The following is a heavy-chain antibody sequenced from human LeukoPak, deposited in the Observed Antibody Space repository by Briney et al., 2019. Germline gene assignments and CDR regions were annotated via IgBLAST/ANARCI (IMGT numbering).Heavy chain of an antibody. V-gene: IGHV4-59*01. CDR2: IYYSGST. CDR3: ARGNYRIRYFDLDYCYYGMDV. CDR1: GGSISSYY. Sequence: SETLSLTCTVSGGSISSYYWSWIRQPPGKGLEWIGYIYYSGSTNYNPSLKSRVTISVDTSKNQFSLKLSSVTAADTAVYYCARGNYRIRYFDLDYCYYGMDVWGQGTTVTVSS. D-gene: IGHD3-9*01. J-gene: IGHJ6*02.